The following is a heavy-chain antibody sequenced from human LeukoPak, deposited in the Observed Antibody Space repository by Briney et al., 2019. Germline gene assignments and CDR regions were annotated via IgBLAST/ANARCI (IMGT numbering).Heavy chain of an antibody. D-gene: IGHD3-16*02. J-gene: IGHJ5*02. Sequence: GGSLRLSCAASGFTFSKYSMTWVRQAPGKGLEWVSFIGTSSTPIYYADSVKGRFTISRANSKNTLFLQMNSLRDEDTAVYYCAREIPLYRVIGAPNWFDPWGQGTLVTVSS. CDR3: AREIPLYRVIGAPNWFDP. CDR1: GFTFSKYS. CDR2: IGTSSTPI. V-gene: IGHV3-48*02.